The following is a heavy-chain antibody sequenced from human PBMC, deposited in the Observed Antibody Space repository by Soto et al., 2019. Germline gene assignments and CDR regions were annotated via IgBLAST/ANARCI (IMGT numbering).Heavy chain of an antibody. CDR3: ARDPWAAAY. V-gene: IGHV3-66*01. D-gene: IGHD3-16*01. J-gene: IGHJ4*02. Sequence: PGGSLRLSCAASGFTVSTKYMSWVRQAPGKGLEWVSVIYSGGSTFYADSVRGRFTISRDNSKNTVNLQMNSLRAEDTAVYYCARDPWAAAYRGQGTLVTVSS. CDR2: IYSGGST. CDR1: GFTVSTKY.